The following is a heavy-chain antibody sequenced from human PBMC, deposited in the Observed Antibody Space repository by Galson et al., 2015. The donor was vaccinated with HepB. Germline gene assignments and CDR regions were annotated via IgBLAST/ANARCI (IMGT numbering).Heavy chain of an antibody. CDR1: GFTFSSYA. Sequence: SLRLSCAASGFTFSSYAMSWVRQAPGKGLEWVSAISGSGGSTYYADSVKGRFTISRDNSKNTLYLQMNSLRAEDTAVYYCAKVSVKGLWFGELQTFDYWGQGTLVTVSS. CDR2: ISGSGGST. V-gene: IGHV3-23*01. J-gene: IGHJ4*02. D-gene: IGHD3-10*01. CDR3: AKVSVKGLWFGELQTFDY.